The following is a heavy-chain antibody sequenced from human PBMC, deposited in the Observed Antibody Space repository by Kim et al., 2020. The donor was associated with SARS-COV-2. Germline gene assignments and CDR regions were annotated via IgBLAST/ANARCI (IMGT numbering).Heavy chain of an antibody. CDR2: IYYSGST. J-gene: IGHJ4*02. CDR1: GGSISSSSYY. D-gene: IGHD2-2*03. Sequence: SETLSLTCTVSGGSISSSSYYWGWIRQPPGKGLEWIGSIYYSGSTYYNPSLKSRVTISVDTSKNQFSLKLSSVTAADTAVYYCARHGYCSSTSCYGVVDYWGQGTLVTVSS. V-gene: IGHV4-39*01. CDR3: ARHGYCSSTSCYGVVDY.